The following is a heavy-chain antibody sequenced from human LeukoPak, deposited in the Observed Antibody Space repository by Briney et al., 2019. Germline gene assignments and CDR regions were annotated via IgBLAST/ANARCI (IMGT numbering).Heavy chain of an antibody. CDR3: ARDSHRRYPGIGFDY. V-gene: IGHV1-69*04. D-gene: IGHD3-10*01. CDR2: IIPILGIA. Sequence: SVKVSCKASGGTFSSYAISWVRQAPGQGLEWMGRIIPILGIANYAQKFQGRVTITADKSTSTAYMELSSLRSEDTAVYYCARDSHRRYPGIGFDYWGQGTLVSVSS. CDR1: GGTFSSYA. J-gene: IGHJ4*02.